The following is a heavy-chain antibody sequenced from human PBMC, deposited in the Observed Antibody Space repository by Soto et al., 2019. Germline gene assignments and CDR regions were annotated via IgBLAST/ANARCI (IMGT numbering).Heavy chain of an antibody. CDR1: GGSISSGDYY. CDR3: ARYRDNWNYFDY. V-gene: IGHV4-30-4*01. D-gene: IGHD1-20*01. J-gene: IGHJ4*02. Sequence: PSETLSLTCTVSGGSISSGDYYWSWIRQPPGKGLEWIGYIYYSGSTYYNPSLKSRVTISVDTSKNQFSLKLSSVTAADTAVYYCARYRDNWNYFDYWGQGTLVTVSS. CDR2: IYYSGST.